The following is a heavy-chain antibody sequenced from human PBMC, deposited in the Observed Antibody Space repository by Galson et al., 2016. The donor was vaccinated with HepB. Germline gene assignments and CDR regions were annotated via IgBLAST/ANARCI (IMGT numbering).Heavy chain of an antibody. CDR1: GASSGSIGSYY. CDR3: ARFYSGSWSFQY. V-gene: IGHV4-61*01. CDR2: THSRGTT. Sequence: SETLSLTCTVSGASSGSIGSYYWSWIRQTPEKGLEWIGYTHSRGTTKYSPAFESRVTISLDTSKKQSSLTLNSVTAADTAVYYCARFYSGSWSFQYWGQGALVTVSS. J-gene: IGHJ4*02. D-gene: IGHD5-12*01.